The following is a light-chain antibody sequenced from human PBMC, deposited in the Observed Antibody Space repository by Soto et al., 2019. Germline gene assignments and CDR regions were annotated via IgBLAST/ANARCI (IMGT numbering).Light chain of an antibody. CDR3: QQYGSSPFT. J-gene: IGKJ3*01. CDR2: GAS. V-gene: IGKV3-20*01. Sequence: EIVLTQSPGTQALSPGERVTLSCRASQSVNNNYLTWYQQKRGQAPRLLIHGASSRATGIPDRFSGSGSGTDFTLTISRLEPEDFAVYYCQQYGSSPFTFGPGTRVGIK. CDR1: QSVNNNY.